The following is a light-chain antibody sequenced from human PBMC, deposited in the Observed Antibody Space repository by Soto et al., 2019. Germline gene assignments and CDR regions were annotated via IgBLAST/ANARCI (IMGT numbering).Light chain of an antibody. J-gene: IGKJ4*01. CDR1: QSLQHTDGKDH. CDR3: MQSTYLPRT. CDR2: EVS. V-gene: IGKV2D-29*01. Sequence: VLSQTPLSLSVNPGQPASISCRSNQSLQHTDGKDHLYWFLQKPGQPPQLLIYEVSNRFSGVTERFSGSGSGTDFTLKISRLEAEDVGVYYCMQSTYLPRTFGGGTKVDIK.